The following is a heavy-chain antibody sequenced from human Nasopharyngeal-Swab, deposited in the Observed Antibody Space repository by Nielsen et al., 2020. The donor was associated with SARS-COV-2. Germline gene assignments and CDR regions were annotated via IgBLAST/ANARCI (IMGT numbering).Heavy chain of an antibody. D-gene: IGHD4-11*01. Sequence: WIRQPPGKGLEWIGEINHSGSTNYNPSLKSRVTISVDTSKNQFSLKLSSVTAADTAVYYCARGGNRLPWARTSYYMDVWGKGTTVTVSS. V-gene: IGHV4-34*01. CDR2: INHSGST. J-gene: IGHJ6*03. CDR3: ARGGNRLPWARTSYYMDV.